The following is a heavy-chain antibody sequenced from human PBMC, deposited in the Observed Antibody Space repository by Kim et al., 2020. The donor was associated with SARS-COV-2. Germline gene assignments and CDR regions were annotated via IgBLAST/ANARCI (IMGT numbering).Heavy chain of an antibody. CDR1: GGSLISNSYY. V-gene: IGHV4-39*01. D-gene: IGHD3-3*01. J-gene: IGHJ4*02. CDR3: ASYYDFWSGYSGFDY. CDR2: IYYSGST. Sequence: SETLSLTCTVSGGSLISNSYYWGWIRQPPGKGLEWIGSIYYSGSTYYNPSLKSRVTISVDTSKYQFSLRLSSVTAADTSIYYCASYYDFWSGYSGFDYWGQGILVTVSS.